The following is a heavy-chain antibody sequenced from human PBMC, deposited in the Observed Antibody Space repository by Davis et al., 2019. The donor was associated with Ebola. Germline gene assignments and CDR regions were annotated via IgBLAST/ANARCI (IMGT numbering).Heavy chain of an antibody. CDR3: ASLPGIAARDY. Sequence: PGGSLRLSCAASGFTFSSYWMHWVRQAPSKGLVWVSRISSDGISTNYADSVKGRFTISRDNAKNTLYLQMNSLRAEDTAVYYCASLPGIAARDYWGQGTLVTVSS. D-gene: IGHD6-13*01. J-gene: IGHJ4*02. CDR2: ISSDGIST. V-gene: IGHV3-74*01. CDR1: GFTFSSYW.